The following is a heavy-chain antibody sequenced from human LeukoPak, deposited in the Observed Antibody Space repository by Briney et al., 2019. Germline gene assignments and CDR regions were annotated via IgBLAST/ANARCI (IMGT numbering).Heavy chain of an antibody. V-gene: IGHV1-46*01. D-gene: IGHD3-22*01. CDR3: ARGSITMIVVAMGGVLSYFDY. CDR1: GYTFTSNY. CDR2: ISPSGGST. Sequence: ASVKVPCKAFGYTFTSNYMHWVRQAPGQGPEWMGVISPSGGSTTYAQKFQGRVTLTRDMSTSTDYLELSSLRSEDTAVYYCARGSITMIVVAMGGVLSYFDYWGQGTLVTVSS. J-gene: IGHJ4*02.